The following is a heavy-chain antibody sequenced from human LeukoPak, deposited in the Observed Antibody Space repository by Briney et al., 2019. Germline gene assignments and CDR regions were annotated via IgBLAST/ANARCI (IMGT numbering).Heavy chain of an antibody. J-gene: IGHJ4*02. CDR3: AKAHSDSGSYYHDY. D-gene: IGHD1-26*01. CDR2: IRYDGSNK. V-gene: IGHV3-30*02. Sequence: GGSLRLSCAASGFTFSGSAMHWVRQAPGKGLEWVAFIRYDGSNKYYADSVKGRFTISRDNSKNTLYLQMNSLRAEDTAVYYCAKAHSDSGSYYHDYWGQGTLVTVSS. CDR1: GFTFSGSA.